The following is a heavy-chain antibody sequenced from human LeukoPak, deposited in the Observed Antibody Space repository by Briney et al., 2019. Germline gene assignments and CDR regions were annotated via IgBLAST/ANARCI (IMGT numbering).Heavy chain of an antibody. CDR1: GFTFSSYG. D-gene: IGHD5-24*01. V-gene: IGHV3-30*02. J-gene: IGHJ4*02. CDR2: IRYDGSNK. Sequence: GGSLRLSCAASGFTFSSYGMHWVRQAPGKGLEWVAFIRYDGSNKYYADSVKGRFTISRDNSKNTLYLQMNSLRAEDTAVYYCAKERVSVERWLQLGYFDYWGQGTLVTVSS. CDR3: AKERVSVERWLQLGYFDY.